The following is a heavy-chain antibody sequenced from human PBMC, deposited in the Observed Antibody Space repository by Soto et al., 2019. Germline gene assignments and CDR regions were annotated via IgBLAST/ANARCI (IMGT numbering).Heavy chain of an antibody. CDR2: IKSKTDGGAT. Sequence: GGSLRLSCXASXXTFSNXXMNXXRQAPGKGLEWVGXIKSKTDGGATDYAAPVKGRFTISRDDSKNTLYLQMNSLKTEDTAVYYCTTLGTYYYDSSPHDYWGQGTLVTVSS. CDR3: TTLGTYYYDSSPHDY. J-gene: IGHJ4*02. CDR1: XXTFSNXX. V-gene: IGHV3-15*07. D-gene: IGHD3-22*01.